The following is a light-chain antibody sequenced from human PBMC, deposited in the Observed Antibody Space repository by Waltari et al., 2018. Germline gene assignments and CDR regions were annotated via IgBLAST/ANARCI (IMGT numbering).Light chain of an antibody. CDR3: QQYNDWPPLT. Sequence: EVVMTQSPATLSLPPGERATLSCRASQSVSSFLAWYQQKPGQAPRLLIYGASTRATGIPARFSGSGSGTEFTLTISSLQSEDFAVYYCQQYNDWPPLTFGGGTKVEIK. CDR2: GAS. J-gene: IGKJ4*01. V-gene: IGKV3-15*01. CDR1: QSVSSF.